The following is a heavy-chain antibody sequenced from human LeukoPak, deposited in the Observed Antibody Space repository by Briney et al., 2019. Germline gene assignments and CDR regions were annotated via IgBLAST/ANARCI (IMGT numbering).Heavy chain of an antibody. CDR2: INPSDGST. CDR1: GYTFTSYH. D-gene: IGHD5-18*01. CDR3: ASGGYSYGYTYVFDY. V-gene: IGHV1-46*01. J-gene: IGHJ4*02. Sequence: ASVKVSCKASGYTFTSYHIHWVRQAPGQGLEWMGIINPSDGSTSYAQKFQGRVTMTRDMSTSTVYMELSSLRSEDTAVYYCASGGYSYGYTYVFDYWGQGTLVTVSS.